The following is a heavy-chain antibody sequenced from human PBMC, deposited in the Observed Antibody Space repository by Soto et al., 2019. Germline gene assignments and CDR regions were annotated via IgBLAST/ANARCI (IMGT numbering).Heavy chain of an antibody. CDR3: ARQEGYSSGWSPLDY. Sequence: PSDTLSLTCTVSGGSISSYYWSWVRQPPGKGLEWIGYIYYSGSTNYSPSLKSRVTISVDTSKNQFSLKLSSVTAADTAGYYCARQEGYSSGWSPLDYWGQGTLVTVSS. CDR1: GGSISSYY. D-gene: IGHD6-19*01. J-gene: IGHJ4*02. V-gene: IGHV4-59*08. CDR2: IYYSGST.